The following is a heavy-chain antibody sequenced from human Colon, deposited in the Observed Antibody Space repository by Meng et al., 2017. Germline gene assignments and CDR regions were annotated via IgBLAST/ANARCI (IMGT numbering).Heavy chain of an antibody. CDR3: ASAPSLGAAIDY. V-gene: IGHV3-53*04. CDR2: IYSDGST. D-gene: IGHD1-26*01. Sequence: EVQLVDSGGGLVQPGGSQSLPCAASGFTVSSKYRTWVRQAPGKGLEWVSVIYSDGSTYYADSVKGRFTISRHNSRNTLYLQMNGLRPEDTAFYYCASAPSLGAAIDYWGQGTLVTVSS. CDR1: GFTVSSKY. J-gene: IGHJ4*02.